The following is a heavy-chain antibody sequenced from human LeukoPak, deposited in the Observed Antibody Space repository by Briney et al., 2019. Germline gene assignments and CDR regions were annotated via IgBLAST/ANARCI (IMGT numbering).Heavy chain of an antibody. V-gene: IGHV3-23*01. CDR1: GFTFSSYA. D-gene: IGHD3-10*01. J-gene: IGHJ4*02. CDR2: ISGSGGST. CDR3: AKGGDVLLWFGELFPSDY. Sequence: GGSLRLSCAASGFTFSSYAMSWVRQAPGKGLEWVSAISGSGGSTYYADSVKGQFTISRDNSKNTLYLQMNSLRAEDTAVYYCAKGGDVLLWFGELFPSDYWGQGTLVTVSS.